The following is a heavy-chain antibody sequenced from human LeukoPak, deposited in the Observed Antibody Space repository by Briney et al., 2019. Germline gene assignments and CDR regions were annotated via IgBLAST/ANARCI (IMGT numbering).Heavy chain of an antibody. CDR2: INGNGGST. V-gene: IGHV3-20*04. CDR1: GFTFDNYG. CDR3: AELGITMIGGV. J-gene: IGHJ6*04. D-gene: IGHD3-10*02. Sequence: RPGGSLRLSCAASGFTFDNYGMSWVRQVPGKGLEWVSSINGNGGSTAYADSVKGRFTISRDNAKSSLYLQMNSLRAEDTAVYYCAELGITMIGGVWGKGTTVTISS.